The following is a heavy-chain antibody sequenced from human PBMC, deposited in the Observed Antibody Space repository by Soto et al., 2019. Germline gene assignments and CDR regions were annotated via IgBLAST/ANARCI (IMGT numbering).Heavy chain of an antibody. CDR1: GFTFSSYG. V-gene: IGHV3-33*01. J-gene: IGHJ4*02. D-gene: IGHD6-6*01. CDR3: AREQLVREGPLDY. Sequence: GSLRLSCAASGFTFSSYGMHWVRQAPGKGLEWVAVIWYDGSNKYYADSVKGRFTISRDNSKNTLYLQMNSLRAEDTAVYYCAREQLVREGPLDYWGQGTLVTVSS. CDR2: IWYDGSNK.